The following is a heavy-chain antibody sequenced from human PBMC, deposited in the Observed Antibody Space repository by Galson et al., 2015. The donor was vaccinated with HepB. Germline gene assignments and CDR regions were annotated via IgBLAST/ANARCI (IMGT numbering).Heavy chain of an antibody. CDR2: IYHSGDA. D-gene: IGHD5-24*01. CDR1: GASIRTLDW. CDR3: ARDWIRDGASYYFDY. J-gene: IGHJ4*02. V-gene: IGHV4/OR15-8*01. Sequence: ETLSLTCAVSGASIRTLDWWSWVRQSPGKRLEWIGQIYHSGDANYNPSFKSRVTMSVDTSKNQFSLKLSSVTAADTAIYYCARDWIRDGASYYFDYWGQGTLVTVSS.